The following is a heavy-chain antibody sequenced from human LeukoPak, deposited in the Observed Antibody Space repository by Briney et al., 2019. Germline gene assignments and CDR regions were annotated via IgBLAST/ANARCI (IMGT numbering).Heavy chain of an antibody. Sequence: GDPLNFSGKGSEYSFTSYWIGWVGQMPGKGLEGMGLIYPGDSDTRYSPSFQGQVTISADKSISTAYLLWSSLKASDTAMYYCASCQKLRPLGCWFDPWGQGTLVTVSS. CDR1: EYSFTSYW. V-gene: IGHV5-51*01. D-gene: IGHD3-3*01. J-gene: IGHJ5*02. CDR3: ASCQKLRPLGCWFDP. CDR2: IYPGDSDT.